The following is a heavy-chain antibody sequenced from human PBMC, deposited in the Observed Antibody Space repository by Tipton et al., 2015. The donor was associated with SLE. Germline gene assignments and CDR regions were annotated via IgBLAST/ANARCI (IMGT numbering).Heavy chain of an antibody. CDR1: GGSINNTTYY. CDR2: IYYNGGT. Sequence: GLVKPSETLSLTCTVSGGSINNTTYYWGWIRQPPGKGLEWIASIYYNGGTFYNPSLKSRVTISMDTSKSQFSLTLKSVTAADTAVYFCARGELIEGFDPWGQGTLVTVAA. D-gene: IGHD3-22*01. CDR3: ARGELIEGFDP. J-gene: IGHJ5*02. V-gene: IGHV4-39*07.